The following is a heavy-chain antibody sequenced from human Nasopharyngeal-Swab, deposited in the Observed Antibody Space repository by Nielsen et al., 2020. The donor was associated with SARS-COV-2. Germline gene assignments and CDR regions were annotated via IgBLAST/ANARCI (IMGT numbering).Heavy chain of an antibody. V-gene: IGHV1-46*01. CDR2: INPGGGSA. CDR1: RDTFTSYF. J-gene: IGHJ5*02. CDR3: ARGGDPREVVAATDCFDP. Sequence: ASVKVSCKTSRDTFTSYFVHWVRQAPGQGLEWMGIINPGGGSARYSQNFQGRVTMTRDTSTNTVYMELYSLTSEDTAVYYCARGGDPREVVAATDCFDPWGQGTLVTVSS. D-gene: IGHD2-15*01.